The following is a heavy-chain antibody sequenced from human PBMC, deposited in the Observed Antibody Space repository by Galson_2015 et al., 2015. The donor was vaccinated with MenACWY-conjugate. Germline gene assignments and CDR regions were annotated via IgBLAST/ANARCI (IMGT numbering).Heavy chain of an antibody. CDR1: GFTFDDYG. CDR2: INWNGGST. J-gene: IGHJ4*02. D-gene: IGHD3-9*01. Sequence: SLRLSCAASGFTFDDYGMSWVRQAPGKGLEWVSGINWNGGSTGYADSVKGRFTISRDNAKNSLYLQMNSLRAEDTALYYCARSRGDYDILTGYYISLEFDYWGQGTLVTVSS. CDR3: ARSRGDYDILTGYYISLEFDY. V-gene: IGHV3-20*04.